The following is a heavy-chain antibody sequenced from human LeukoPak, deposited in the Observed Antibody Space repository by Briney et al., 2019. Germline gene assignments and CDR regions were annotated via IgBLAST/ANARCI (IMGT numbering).Heavy chain of an antibody. V-gene: IGHV3-30*04. J-gene: IGHJ4*02. CDR1: GLTFSNYA. CDR3: ARDSKEDGSGHYGGFDY. D-gene: IGHD3-22*01. Sequence: GGSLRLSCAVSGLTFSNYAMQWVRQAPGKGLEGVALVSYDGRNEYYTDSVKGRFTISRDNSKNTAYLQMNSLRAEDTAVYYCARDSKEDGSGHYGGFDYWGQGTLVTVSS. CDR2: VSYDGRNE.